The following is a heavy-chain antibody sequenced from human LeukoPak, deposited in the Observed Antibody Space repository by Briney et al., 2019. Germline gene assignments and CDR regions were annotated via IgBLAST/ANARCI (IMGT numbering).Heavy chain of an antibody. V-gene: IGHV4-59*08. Sequence: SETLSLTCAVYGGSFSGYYWSWIRQPPGKGLEWIGYIYYSGSTNYNPSLKSRVTISVDTSKNQFSLKLSSVTAADTAVYYCARSLGLSNFDYWGQGTLVTVSS. CDR2: IYYSGST. CDR3: ARSLGLSNFDY. D-gene: IGHD3-16*01. J-gene: IGHJ4*02. CDR1: GGSFSGYY.